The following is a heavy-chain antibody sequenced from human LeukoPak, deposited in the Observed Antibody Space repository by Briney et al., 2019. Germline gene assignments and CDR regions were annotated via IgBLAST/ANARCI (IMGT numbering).Heavy chain of an antibody. D-gene: IGHD2-2*01. Sequence: PGGSLRLSCAASGFTFSAYGMHWVRQAAGEGLEWVAIIWYDGGNKYYADSVKGRFTISRDDSKNTLHLQMNNLRAEDAAVYYCAKVRVTYCVTTTCYGDFDFWGQGTLVTVAS. CDR2: IWYDGGNK. CDR1: GFTFSAYG. J-gene: IGHJ4*02. V-gene: IGHV3-33*06. CDR3: AKVRVTYCVTTTCYGDFDF.